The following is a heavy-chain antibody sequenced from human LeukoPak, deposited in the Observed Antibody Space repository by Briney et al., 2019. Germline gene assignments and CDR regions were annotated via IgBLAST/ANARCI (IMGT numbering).Heavy chain of an antibody. CDR1: GGTFSSYA. V-gene: IGHV1-69*01. D-gene: IGHD3-3*01. CDR2: IIPIFGTA. CDR3: ARGEILEWLYYY. J-gene: IGHJ4*02. Sequence: ASVKVSCKASGGTFSSYAISWVRQAPGQGLEWMGGIIPIFGTANYAQKFQGRVTITADESTSTAYMELSSLRSGDTAVYYCARGEILEWLYYYWGQGTLVTVSS.